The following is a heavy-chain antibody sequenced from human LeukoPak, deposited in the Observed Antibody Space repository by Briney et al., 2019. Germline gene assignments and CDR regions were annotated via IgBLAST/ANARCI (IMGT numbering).Heavy chain of an antibody. V-gene: IGHV3-48*03. CDR2: ISSSGSII. J-gene: IGHJ3*02. D-gene: IGHD3-22*01. CDR1: GFTFSSYE. Sequence: GGSLRLSCAASGFTFSSYEMNWVRQAPGKGMEWVSYISSSGSIIYYADSVKGRFTISRDSAKNSLYLQMNSLRAEDMAVYYCARGAYYYDSSGYYGAFDIWGQGTMVTVSS. CDR3: ARGAYYYDSSGYYGAFDI.